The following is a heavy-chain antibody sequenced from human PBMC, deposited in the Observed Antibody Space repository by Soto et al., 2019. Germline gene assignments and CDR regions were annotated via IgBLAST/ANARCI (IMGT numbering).Heavy chain of an antibody. Sequence: GGSLRLSCAASGFICSSYDMSWVRQAPGKGLEWVSTILVAGSTHYEDSVKGRFTISRDTSKNTVYLQMNSLTAGDTAVYYCAKATATGGGAFDICGKGTMVTVSS. CDR3: AKATATGGGAFDI. J-gene: IGHJ3*02. CDR2: ILVAGST. D-gene: IGHD2-8*02. V-gene: IGHV3-23*01. CDR1: GFICSSYD.